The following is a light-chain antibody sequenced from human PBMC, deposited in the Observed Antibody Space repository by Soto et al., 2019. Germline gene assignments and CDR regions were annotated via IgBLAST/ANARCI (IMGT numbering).Light chain of an antibody. CDR2: DVT. Sequence: QSVLIQPASVSGSPGQSITISCTGTSSDVGGYNFVSWYQRNPGKAPKLMIYDVTNRPSGVSNRFSGSKSGNTASLTISGLQAEEEADYYCCSYTTSNTLVFGGGTKVTVL. J-gene: IGLJ2*01. CDR3: CSYTTSNTLV. CDR1: SSDVGGYNF. V-gene: IGLV2-14*01.